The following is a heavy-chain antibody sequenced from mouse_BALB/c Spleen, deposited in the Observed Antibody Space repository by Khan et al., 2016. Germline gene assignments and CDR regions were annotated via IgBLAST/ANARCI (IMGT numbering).Heavy chain of an antibody. CDR3: ARSSWDLAY. V-gene: IGHV1-9*01. D-gene: IGHD4-1*01. CDR1: GYTFSSYW. J-gene: IGHJ3*01. Sequence: QVQLKQSGAELMKPGASVKISCKATGYTFSSYWIEWVKQRPGHGLEWIGEILPGSGSTNYNEKFKGKATFTADTSSNTAYMQLSSLTSEDSAVYYCARSSWDLAYWGQGTLVTVSA. CDR2: ILPGSGST.